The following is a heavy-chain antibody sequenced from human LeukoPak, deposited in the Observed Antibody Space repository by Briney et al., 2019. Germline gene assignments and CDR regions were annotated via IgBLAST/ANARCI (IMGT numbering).Heavy chain of an antibody. CDR3: ASWEIVVVSDGAFDI. Sequence: GGSLRLSCAASGFTFSSYAMSWVRQAPGKGLEWVSAISGSGGSTYYADSVKGRFTISRDNSKNTLYLQMNSLRAEDTAVYYRASWEIVVVSDGAFDIWGQGTMVTVSS. J-gene: IGHJ3*02. CDR2: ISGSGGST. CDR1: GFTFSSYA. D-gene: IGHD3-22*01. V-gene: IGHV3-23*01.